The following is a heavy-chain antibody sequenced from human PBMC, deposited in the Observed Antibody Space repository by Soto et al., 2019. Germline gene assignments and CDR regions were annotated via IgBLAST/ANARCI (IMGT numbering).Heavy chain of an antibody. CDR1: GFTFSTFT. D-gene: IGHD3-10*01. V-gene: IGHV3-21*01. CDR2: ISDSSKYI. Sequence: GGSLRLSCAASGFTFSTFTMTWVRQAPGKGLEWVASISDSSKYIYYADSLEGRFTISRDDAKNSLYLLMNSLRAEDTAVYYCARVMKGPMIREYYFDYWGLGTPVTVSS. CDR3: ARVMKGPMIREYYFDY. J-gene: IGHJ4*02.